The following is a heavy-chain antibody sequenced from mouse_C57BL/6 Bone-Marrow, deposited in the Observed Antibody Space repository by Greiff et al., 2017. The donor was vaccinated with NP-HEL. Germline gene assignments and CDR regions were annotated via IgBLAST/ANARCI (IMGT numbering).Heavy chain of an antibody. CDR2: INPSNGGT. Sequence: VQLQQPGTELVKPGASVKLSCKASGYTFTSYWMHWVKQRPGQGLEWIGNINPSNGGTNYNEKFKSKATLTVDKSSSTAYMQLSSLTSEDSAVYYCARGDSYDGYHREMDYWGQGTSVTVSS. V-gene: IGHV1-53*01. CDR3: ARGDSYDGYHREMDY. CDR1: GYTFTSYW. D-gene: IGHD2-3*01. J-gene: IGHJ4*01.